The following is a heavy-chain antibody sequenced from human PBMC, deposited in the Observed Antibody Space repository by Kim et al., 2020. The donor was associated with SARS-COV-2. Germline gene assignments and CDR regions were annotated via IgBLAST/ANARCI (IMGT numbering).Heavy chain of an antibody. J-gene: IGHJ4*02. V-gene: IGHV1-18*01. CDR1: GYTFTSYG. CDR3: ARVGLTLGYCTNGVCSPVDY. CDR2: ISAYNGNT. D-gene: IGHD2-8*01. Sequence: ASVKVSCKASGYTFTSYGISWVRQAPGQGLEWMGWISAYNGNTNYAQKLQGRVTMTTDTSMSTAYMELRSLRSDDTAVYYCARVGLTLGYCTNGVCSPVDYWGQGTLVTVSS.